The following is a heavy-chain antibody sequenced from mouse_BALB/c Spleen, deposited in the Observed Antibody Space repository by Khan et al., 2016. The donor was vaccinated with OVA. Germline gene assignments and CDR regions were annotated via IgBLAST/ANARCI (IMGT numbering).Heavy chain of an antibody. CDR2: ISSGGSYT. Sequence: EVKLMESGGGLVRPGGSLKLSCAASGFSFSSYSMSWVRQTPEKRLEWVATISSGGSYTYYPDSVKGRFTISRDNAKNTLYLQMSSLKSEDTAMYYCTRQRGYYGSNPYVDYWGQGTTLTVSS. CDR3: TRQRGYYGSNPYVDY. CDR1: GFSFSSYS. V-gene: IGHV5-6-4*01. J-gene: IGHJ2*01. D-gene: IGHD1-1*01.